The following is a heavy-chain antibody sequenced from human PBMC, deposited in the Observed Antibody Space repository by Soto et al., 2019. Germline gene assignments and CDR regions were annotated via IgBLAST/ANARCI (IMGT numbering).Heavy chain of an antibody. D-gene: IGHD3-3*01. Sequence: QMQLVQSGPEVKKPGTSVKVSCKASGFTFTSSAMQWVRQARGQRLEWIGWIVVGSGNTNYAQQFQERVTNNRDISTSAVYMELSSLKSEDTDVYYCAADLGYYDFWSAYPTPDDAFDIWGQGTMVTVSS. CDR2: IVVGSGNT. CDR3: AADLGYYDFWSAYPTPDDAFDI. V-gene: IGHV1-58*02. J-gene: IGHJ3*02. CDR1: GFTFTSSA.